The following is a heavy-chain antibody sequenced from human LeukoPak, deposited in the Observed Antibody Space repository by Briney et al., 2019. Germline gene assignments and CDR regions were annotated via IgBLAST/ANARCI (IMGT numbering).Heavy chain of an antibody. CDR3: ARDDEEYLDP. Sequence: SQTLSLTCTVSGGSISSGSYYWSWIRQPAGKGLEWIGRIYTSGSTNYNPSLKSRVTISVDTSKNQFSLKLSSVTAADTAVYYCARDDEEYLDPWGQGTLVTVSS. CDR1: GGSISSGSYY. D-gene: IGHD2-2*01. V-gene: IGHV4-61*02. CDR2: IYTSGST. J-gene: IGHJ5*02.